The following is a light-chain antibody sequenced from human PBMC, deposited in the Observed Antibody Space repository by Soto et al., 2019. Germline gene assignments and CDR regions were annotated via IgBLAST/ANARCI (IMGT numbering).Light chain of an antibody. CDR3: KQYGSSQS. J-gene: IGKJ1*01. CDR1: QSVSSSY. CDR2: GAS. V-gene: IGKV3-20*01. Sequence: EIVLTQSPGTLSLSPGERATLSCRASQSVSSSYLAWYQQKPGQAPRLLIYGASSRATGIPDRFSGSGSGTDFTLTLSRLEPEDFAVYYCKQYGSSQSFGQGTKVEIK.